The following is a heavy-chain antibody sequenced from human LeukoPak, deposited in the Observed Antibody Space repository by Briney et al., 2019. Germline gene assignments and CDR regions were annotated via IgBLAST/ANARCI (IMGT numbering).Heavy chain of an antibody. Sequence: GGSLRLSCAASGFTFSNAWMNWVRQAPGKGLEWVAVISYDGSNKCYADSVKGRFTISRDNSKNTPYLQMNSLRAEDTAVYYCAKAGGYGDYDYWGQGTLVTVSS. D-gene: IGHD4-17*01. CDR1: GFTFSNAW. CDR3: AKAGGYGDYDY. J-gene: IGHJ4*02. V-gene: IGHV3-30*18. CDR2: ISYDGSNK.